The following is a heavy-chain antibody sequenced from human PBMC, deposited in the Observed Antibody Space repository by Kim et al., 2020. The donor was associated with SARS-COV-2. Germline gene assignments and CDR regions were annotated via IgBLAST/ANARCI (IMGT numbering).Heavy chain of an antibody. CDR1: GFTFSSYW. Sequence: GGSLRLSCAASGFTFSSYWMSWVRQAPGKGLEWVANIKQDGSEKYYVDSVKGRFTISRDNAKNSLYLQMNSLRAEDTAVYYCARVNGHLDEIRYFDWLLDYWGQGTLVTVSS. CDR3: ARVNGHLDEIRYFDWLLDY. J-gene: IGHJ4*02. D-gene: IGHD3-9*01. V-gene: IGHV3-7*03. CDR2: IKQDGSEK.